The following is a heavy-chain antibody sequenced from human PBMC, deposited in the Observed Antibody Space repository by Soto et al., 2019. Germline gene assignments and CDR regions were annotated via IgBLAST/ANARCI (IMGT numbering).Heavy chain of an antibody. CDR1: GFTFDDYA. CDR3: ATRRFLEWTWSGKNACDI. D-gene: IGHD3-3*01. V-gene: IGHV3-9*01. CDR2: ISWNSGSI. Sequence: EVQLVESGGGLVQPGRSLRLSCAASGFTFDDYAMHWVRQAPGKGLEWVAVISWNSGSIGYADSVKGRFTISRDNAKNSLYLQMNSMGAEDTALYYCATRRFLEWTWSGKNACDIWGQGTMVTVSS. J-gene: IGHJ3*02.